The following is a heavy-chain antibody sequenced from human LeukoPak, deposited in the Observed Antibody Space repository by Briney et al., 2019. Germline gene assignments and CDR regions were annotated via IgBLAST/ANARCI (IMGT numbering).Heavy chain of an antibody. CDR2: ISYDGSNK. V-gene: IGHV3-30-3*01. CDR3: ARAMVRGVNNYYYGMDV. Sequence: GGSLRLSCAASGFTFSSYAMHWVRQAPGQGLEWVAVISYDGSNKYYADSVKGRFTISRDNSKNTLYLQMNSLRAEDTAVYYCARAMVRGVNNYYYGMDVWGQGTTVTVSS. D-gene: IGHD3-10*01. CDR1: GFTFSSYA. J-gene: IGHJ6*02.